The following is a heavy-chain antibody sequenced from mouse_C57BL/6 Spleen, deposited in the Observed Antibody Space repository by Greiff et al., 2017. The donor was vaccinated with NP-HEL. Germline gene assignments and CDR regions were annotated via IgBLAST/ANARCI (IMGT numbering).Heavy chain of an antibody. Sequence: VQLQQSGAELVKPGASVKMSCKASGYTFTSYWITWVKQRPGQGLEWIGDIYPGSGSTNYNEKFKSKATLTVDTSSSTAYMQLSSLPSEDSAVYYCARWRLLRAMDDWGQGTSVTVSS. V-gene: IGHV1-55*01. CDR1: GYTFTSYW. CDR2: IYPGSGST. CDR3: ARWRLLRAMDD. D-gene: IGHD2-3*01. J-gene: IGHJ4*01.